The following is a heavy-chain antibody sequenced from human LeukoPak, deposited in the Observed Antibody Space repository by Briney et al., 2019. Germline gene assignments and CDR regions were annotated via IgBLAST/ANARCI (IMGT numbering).Heavy chain of an antibody. CDR3: AKDPSSGWSPDYNWFDP. CDR2: ISGSGGST. J-gene: IGHJ5*02. CDR1: GFTFTSDA. V-gene: IGHV3-23*01. D-gene: IGHD6-19*01. Sequence: GGSLRHSCAASGFTFTSDAMSRVRQAPLHELHCVSAISGSGGSTYYADSVKGRFTISRDNSKNTLYLQMNSLRAADTAVYYCAKDPSSGWSPDYNWFDPWGQGTLVTVSS.